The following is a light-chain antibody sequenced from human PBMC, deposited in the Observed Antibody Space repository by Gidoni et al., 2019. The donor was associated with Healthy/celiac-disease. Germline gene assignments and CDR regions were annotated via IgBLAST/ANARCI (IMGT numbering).Light chain of an antibody. CDR1: QSLLHSNGYNY. CDR2: LGS. Sequence: DIVMTQSPLSLHVTPGAPASISCRSSQSLLHSNGYNYLDWYLQNPGQSPQLLIYLGSNRASGVPDRFSGSGSGTDFTLKISRVEAEDVGVYYCMQALQTPYTFGQGTKLEIK. CDR3: MQALQTPYT. V-gene: IGKV2-28*01. J-gene: IGKJ2*01.